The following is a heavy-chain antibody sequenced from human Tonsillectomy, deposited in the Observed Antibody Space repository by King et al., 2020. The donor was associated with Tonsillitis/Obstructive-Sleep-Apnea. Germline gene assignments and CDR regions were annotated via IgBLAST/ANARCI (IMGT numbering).Heavy chain of an antibody. J-gene: IGHJ6*03. CDR2: IYYSGST. V-gene: IGHV4-59*01. CDR1: GGSISSYY. Sequence: VQLQESGPGLVKPSETLSLTCTVSGGSISSYYWSWIRQPPGKGLEWIGYIYYSGSTNYNPSLKSRVTISVDTSKNQFSLKLSSVTAADTAVYYCARATVTPEIGYYYYYMDVWGKGTTVTVSS. D-gene: IGHD4-11*01. CDR3: ARATVTPEIGYYYYYMDV.